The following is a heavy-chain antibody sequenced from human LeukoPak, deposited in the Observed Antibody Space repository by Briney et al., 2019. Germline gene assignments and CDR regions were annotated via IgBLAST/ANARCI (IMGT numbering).Heavy chain of an antibody. CDR3: ARDPPMYYYDEPGSRYAFDI. CDR1: GFTFSRYG. CDR2: IWYDGSNK. J-gene: IGHJ3*02. Sequence: GRSLRLSCAASGFTFSRYGMHWVRQAPGKGLEWVAVIWYDGSNKYYAESVKGRFTISRDNSKNTLHLQMNSLRAEDTAVYYCARDPPMYYYDEPGSRYAFDIWGQGTMVTVSS. V-gene: IGHV3-33*01. D-gene: IGHD3-22*01.